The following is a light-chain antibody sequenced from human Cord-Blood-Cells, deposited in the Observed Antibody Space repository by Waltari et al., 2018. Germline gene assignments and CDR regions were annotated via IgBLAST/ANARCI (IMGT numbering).Light chain of an antibody. CDR3: AAWDDSLSGPV. CDR1: SSNIGSNY. CDR2: RNN. V-gene: IGLV1-47*01. J-gene: IGLJ3*02. Sequence: QSVLTQPPSASGTPGQRVTISCSGSSSNIGSNYVYWYQQLPGTAPKLLIYRNNPRPSGVPGRFSGAKSGTPASLAISGLRSEDEADYYCAAWDDSLSGPVFGGGTKLTVL.